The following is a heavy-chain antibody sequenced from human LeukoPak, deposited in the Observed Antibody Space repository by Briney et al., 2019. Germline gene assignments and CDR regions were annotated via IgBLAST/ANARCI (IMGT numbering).Heavy chain of an antibody. J-gene: IGHJ5*02. CDR1: GFTFSSYA. CDR3: ARDVGGYSYGYRPGYWNWFDP. V-gene: IGHV3-23*01. Sequence: GGSLRLSCAASGFTFSSYAMSWVRQAPGKGLEWVSALSGSGGSSYFADSVKGRFTISRDNSKNTLYLQMNSLRAEDTAVYYCARDVGGYSYGYRPGYWNWFDPWGQGTLVTVSS. CDR2: LSGSGGSS. D-gene: IGHD5-18*01.